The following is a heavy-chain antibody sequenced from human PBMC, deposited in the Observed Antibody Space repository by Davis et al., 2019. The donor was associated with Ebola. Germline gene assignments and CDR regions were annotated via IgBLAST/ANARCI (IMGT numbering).Heavy chain of an antibody. CDR2: VNQYGNT. V-gene: IGHV4-34*01. CDR1: GGSLSGYY. Sequence: PSETLSLTCAVSGGSLSGYYWSWIRQSPGKGLEWIGEVNQYGNTNYKPSLKSRVTMSVDISNNQFSLKLRSVTAAATTMYYCATNTSSKGFDIWAQGTSVIVSS. CDR3: ATNTSSKGFDI. J-gene: IGHJ3*02.